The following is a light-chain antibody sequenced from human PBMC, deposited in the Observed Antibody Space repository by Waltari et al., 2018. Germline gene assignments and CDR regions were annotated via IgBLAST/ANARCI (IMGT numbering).Light chain of an antibody. V-gene: IGKV1-5*01. CDR3: QQRANWPIT. J-gene: IGKJ5*01. Sequence: DIQMTQSPSTLSASVGDRVTITCRASQPISAWLAWCQLRPGKAPKLLISDASILERGVPSRFSGSGSGTEFTLTINSLQPDDFATYYCQQRANWPITFGQGTRLEIK. CDR1: QPISAW. CDR2: DAS.